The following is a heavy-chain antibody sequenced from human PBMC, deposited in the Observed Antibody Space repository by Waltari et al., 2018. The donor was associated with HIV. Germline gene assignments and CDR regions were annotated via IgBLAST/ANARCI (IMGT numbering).Heavy chain of an antibody. J-gene: IGHJ6*02. CDR2: ISGSGRST. CDR3: AKSGGDILTGHSYYYYGMDV. D-gene: IGHD3-9*01. V-gene: IGHV3-23*01. CDR1: GFTFSSSA. Sequence: QLLESGGGLVQPGGSLRLSCAASGFTFSSSAMSWVRQAPGKGLEWVSGISGSGRSTYYADSVKGRFTISRDNSKNTVYLQMNSLRAEDTAVYYCAKSGGDILTGHSYYYYGMDVWGLGTTVTVSS.